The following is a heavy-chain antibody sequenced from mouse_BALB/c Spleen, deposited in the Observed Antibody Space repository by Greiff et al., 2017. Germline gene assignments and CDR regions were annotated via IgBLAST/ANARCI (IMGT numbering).Heavy chain of an antibody. J-gene: IGHJ2*01. CDR1: GFNIKDTY. D-gene: IGHD1-1*01. CDR2: IDPANGNT. V-gene: IGHV14-3*02. Sequence: VQLKESGAELVKPGASVKLSCTASGFNIKDTYMHWVKQRPEQGLEWIGRIDPANGNTKYDPKFQGKATITADTSSNTAYLQLSSLTSEDTAVYYCARRDYGSSLDYWGQGTTLTVSS. CDR3: ARRDYGSSLDY.